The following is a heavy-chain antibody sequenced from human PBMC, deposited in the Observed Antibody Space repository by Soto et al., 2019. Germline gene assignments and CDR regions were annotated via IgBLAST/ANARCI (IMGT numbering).Heavy chain of an antibody. Sequence: GSLRLSCAASGFTFSSYGMTWVRQAPGKGLEWVSFSSATGAGTYYADSVKGRFTISRDNSKNTLYLQMTSLRADDTAVYYCAKDRRAGGNYGFYSDFWGQGAMVTVSS. J-gene: IGHJ4*02. CDR3: AKDRRAGGNYGFYSDF. CDR1: GFTFSSYG. D-gene: IGHD1-7*01. V-gene: IGHV3-23*01. CDR2: SSATGAGT.